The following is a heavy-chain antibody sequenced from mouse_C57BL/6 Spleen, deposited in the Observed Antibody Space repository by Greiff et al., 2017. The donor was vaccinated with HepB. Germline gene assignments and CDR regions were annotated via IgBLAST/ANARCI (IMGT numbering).Heavy chain of an antibody. D-gene: IGHD1-1*01. CDR2: IDPSDSET. J-gene: IGHJ2*01. CDR1: GYTFTSYW. Sequence: QVQLQQSGAELVRPGSSVKLSCKASGYTFTSYWMHWVKQRPIQGLEWIGNIDPSDSETHYNQKFKDKATLTVDKSSSTAYMQLSSLTSEDSAVYYCARGSTVVATPFDYWGQGTTLTVSS. V-gene: IGHV1-52*01. CDR3: ARGSTVVATPFDY.